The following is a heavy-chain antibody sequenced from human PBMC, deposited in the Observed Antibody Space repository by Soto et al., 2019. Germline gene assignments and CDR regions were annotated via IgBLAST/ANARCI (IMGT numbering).Heavy chain of an antibody. CDR1: GFIFDDFA. V-gene: IGHV3-9*01. D-gene: IGHD3-3*01. CDR3: TKVGGLYDFWSGPLHFDL. J-gene: IGHJ4*02. Sequence: EAQLVESGGGLVQPGRSLRLSCVGSGFIFDDFAIHWVRQAPGKGLEWVSGISCNSYSIGYADSVKGRFTISRDNAKNALYLQMNSLRVEDTALYYCTKVGGLYDFWSGPLHFDLWGQGTLVTVSS. CDR2: ISCNSYSI.